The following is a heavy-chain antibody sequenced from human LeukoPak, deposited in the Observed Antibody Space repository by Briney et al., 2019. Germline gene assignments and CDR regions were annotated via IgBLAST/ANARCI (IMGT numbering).Heavy chain of an antibody. V-gene: IGHV1-46*01. CDR3: ARNSFEYYYDSSGYYYPDY. CDR1: GYTFTSYY. CDR2: INPSGGST. D-gene: IGHD3-22*01. J-gene: IGHJ4*02. Sequence: ASVNVSCKASGYTFTSYYMHWVRQAPGQGLEWMGIINPSGGSTSYAQKFQGRVTMTRDTSTSTVYMELSSLRSEDTAVYYCARNSFEYYYDSSGYYYPDYRGQGTLVTVSS.